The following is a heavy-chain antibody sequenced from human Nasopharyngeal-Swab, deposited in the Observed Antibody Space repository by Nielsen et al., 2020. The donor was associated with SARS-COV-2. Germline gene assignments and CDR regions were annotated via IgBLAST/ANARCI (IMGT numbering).Heavy chain of an antibody. CDR2: IIPIFGTA. V-gene: IGHV1-69*13. Sequence: SSVQVSCKASGGTFSSYAISWVRQAPGQGLEWMGGIIPIFGTANYAQKFQGRVTITADESTSTAYMELSSLRSEDTAVYYCASNVEGGSGSYYYYGMDVWGQGTTVTVSS. CDR3: ASNVEGGSGSYYYYGMDV. D-gene: IGHD3-10*01. CDR1: GGTFSSYA. J-gene: IGHJ6*02.